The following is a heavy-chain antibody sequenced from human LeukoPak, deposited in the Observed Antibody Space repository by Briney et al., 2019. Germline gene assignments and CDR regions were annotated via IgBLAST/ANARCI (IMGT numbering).Heavy chain of an antibody. CDR2: ISYDGSNK. CDR3: AREGPMELRYFDY. Sequence: PGGSLRLSCVASGFTFSSYAMHWVRQAPGKGLEWVAVISYDGSNKYYADSVKGRFTISRDNSKNTLYLQMNSLRAEDTAVYYCAREGPMELRYFDYWGQGTLVTASS. CDR1: GFTFSSYA. V-gene: IGHV3-30-3*01. D-gene: IGHD4/OR15-4a*01. J-gene: IGHJ4*02.